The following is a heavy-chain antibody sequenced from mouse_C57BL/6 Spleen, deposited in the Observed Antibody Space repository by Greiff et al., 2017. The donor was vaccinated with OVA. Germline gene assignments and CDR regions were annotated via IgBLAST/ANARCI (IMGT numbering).Heavy chain of an antibody. D-gene: IGHD2-12*01. CDR1: GYTFTSYW. Sequence: QVQLQQPGAELVMPGASVKLSCKASGYTFTSYWMHWVKQRPGQGLEWIGEIDPSDSYTNYNQKFKGKSTLTVDKSSSTAYMQLSSLTSEDSAVYYCARGSNDLDYWGQGTTLTVSS. V-gene: IGHV1-69*01. J-gene: IGHJ2*01. CDR2: IDPSDSYT. CDR3: ARGSNDLDY.